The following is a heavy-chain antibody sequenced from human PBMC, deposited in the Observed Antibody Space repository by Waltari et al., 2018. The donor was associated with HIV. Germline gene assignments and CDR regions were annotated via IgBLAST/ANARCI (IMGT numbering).Heavy chain of an antibody. V-gene: IGHV3-9*01. Sequence: EVQLVESGGGLVQPGRSLRLSCEASGFTFDDYGMHWVRQAPGKGLDWVSSISLNSGQLRYADSVRGRFTISRDNAKNSLYLQMNSLRPEDTAFYYCARGPLYNWFDPWGQGTLVTVSS. J-gene: IGHJ5*02. CDR2: ISLNSGQL. D-gene: IGHD3-10*01. CDR1: GFTFDDYG. CDR3: ARGPLYNWFDP.